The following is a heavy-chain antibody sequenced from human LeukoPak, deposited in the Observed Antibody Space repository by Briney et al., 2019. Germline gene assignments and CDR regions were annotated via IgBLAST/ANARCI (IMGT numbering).Heavy chain of an antibody. CDR1: GGSISSSYYY. V-gene: IGHV4-39*07. J-gene: IGHJ4*02. D-gene: IGHD2-2*01. CDR3: ARGDIVVVPAASYFDY. Sequence: SETLSLTCTVSGGSISSSYYYWGWIRQPPGKGLEWIGNTYYSGSAYYNPSLKSRVTISVDTSKNQFSLKLSSVTAADTAVYYCARGDIVVVPAASYFDYWGQGTLVTVSS. CDR2: TYYSGSA.